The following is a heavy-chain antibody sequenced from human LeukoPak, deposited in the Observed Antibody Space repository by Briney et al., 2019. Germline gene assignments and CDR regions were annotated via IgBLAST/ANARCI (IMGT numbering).Heavy chain of an antibody. CDR1: GGTFSSYA. CDR3: AKRYYYGSGSSSPFDY. D-gene: IGHD3-10*01. J-gene: IGHJ4*02. V-gene: IGHV1-69*13. CDR2: IIPIFGTA. Sequence: ASVKVSCKASGGTFSSYAISWVRQAPGQGLEWMGEIIPIFGTANYAQKFQGRVTITADESTSTAYMELSSLRSEDTAVYYCAKRYYYGSGSSSPFDYWGQGTLVTVSS.